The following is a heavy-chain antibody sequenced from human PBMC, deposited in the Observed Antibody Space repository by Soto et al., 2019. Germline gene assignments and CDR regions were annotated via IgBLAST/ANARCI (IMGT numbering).Heavy chain of an antibody. D-gene: IGHD4-17*01. V-gene: IGHV3-33*01. CDR1: GFTFSSYG. Sequence: QVQLVESGGGVVQPGRSLRLSCAASGFTFSSYGMHWVRQAPGKGLEWVAVIWYDGSNKYYADSVKGRFTISRDNSKNTLYLQMNSLRAEDTAVYYCARDNYGDYEGNTGFDYWGQGTLVTVSS. CDR3: ARDNYGDYEGNTGFDY. CDR2: IWYDGSNK. J-gene: IGHJ4*02.